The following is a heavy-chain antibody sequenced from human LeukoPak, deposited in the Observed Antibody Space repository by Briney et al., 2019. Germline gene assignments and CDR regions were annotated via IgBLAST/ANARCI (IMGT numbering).Heavy chain of an antibody. CDR1: GFTFSSYA. V-gene: IGHV3-23*01. J-gene: IGHJ6*03. CDR3: TRDAYSNYPYYYYYMDV. D-gene: IGHD4-11*01. CDR2: ISGSGGST. Sequence: GGSLRLSCAASGFTFSSYAMSWVRQAPGEGLEWVSAISGSGGSTYDADSVKGRFTISRDNAKNSLYLQMNSLRAEDTAVYYCTRDAYSNYPYYYYYMDVWGKGTTVTVSS.